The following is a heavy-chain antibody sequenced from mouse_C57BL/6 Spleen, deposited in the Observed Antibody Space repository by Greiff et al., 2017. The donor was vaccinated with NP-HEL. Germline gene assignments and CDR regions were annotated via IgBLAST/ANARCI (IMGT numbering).Heavy chain of an antibody. J-gene: IGHJ4*01. D-gene: IGHD1-1*01. CDR2: INPNNGGT. V-gene: IGHV1-18*01. CDR3: ARRAIIKAMGY. Sequence: VQLQQSGPELVKPGASVKIPCKASGYTFTDYNMDWVKQSHGKSLEWIGDINPNNGGTIYNQKFKGKATLTVDKSSSTAYMELRILTSEVPAVYYCARRAIIKAMGYWGQGTSVTVSS. CDR1: GYTFTDYN.